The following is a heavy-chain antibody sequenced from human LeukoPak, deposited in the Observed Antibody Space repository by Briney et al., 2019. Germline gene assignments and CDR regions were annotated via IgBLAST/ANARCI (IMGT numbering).Heavy chain of an antibody. Sequence: PGGSLRLSCAASGFTFNSYAMSWVRQAPGKGLEWVSSISGGGSISYNADSVRGRFTISRDNAENSLSLQMNSLRAEDTAVYYCARDGCTSTTCSTLGGFSSWGQGTLVTVSS. D-gene: IGHD2-2*01. V-gene: IGHV3-23*01. CDR3: ARDGCTSTTCSTLGGFSS. J-gene: IGHJ5*02. CDR1: GFTFNSYA. CDR2: ISGGGSIS.